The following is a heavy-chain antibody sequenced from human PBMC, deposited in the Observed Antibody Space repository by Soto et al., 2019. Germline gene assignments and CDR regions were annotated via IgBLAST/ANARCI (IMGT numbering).Heavy chain of an antibody. V-gene: IGHV1-2*02. J-gene: IGHJ6*02. CDR1: GYTFTGYY. CDR3: ARAGGDTAMAYYYYYGMDV. D-gene: IGHD5-18*01. Sequence: ASVKVCCKASGYTFTGYYIHWVRQAPGQGLEWMGWINPNSGGTKYAQKFQGRVTMNRDTSISTAYMELSRLRSDDTPVYYCARAGGDTAMAYYYYYGMDVWGQGTTVTVSS. CDR2: INPNSGGT.